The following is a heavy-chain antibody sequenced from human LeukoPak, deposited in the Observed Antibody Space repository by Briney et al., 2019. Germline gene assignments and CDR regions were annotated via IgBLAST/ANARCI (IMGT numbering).Heavy chain of an antibody. Sequence: GGSLRLSCAASGFTFSGSAMHWVRQASGKGLEWVGRIRSKANSYATAYAASVKGRFTISRDDSKNTAYLQMNSLRAEDTAVYYCAREGGEWELLRTLDYWGQGTLVTVSS. CDR3: AREGGEWELLRTLDY. CDR2: IRSKANSYAT. D-gene: IGHD1-26*01. CDR1: GFTFSGSA. J-gene: IGHJ4*02. V-gene: IGHV3-73*01.